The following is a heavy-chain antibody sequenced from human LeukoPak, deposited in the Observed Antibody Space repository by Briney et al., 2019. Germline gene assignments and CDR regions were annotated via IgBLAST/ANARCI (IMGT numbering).Heavy chain of an antibody. D-gene: IGHD3-22*01. CDR1: GYIVSGKY. J-gene: IGHJ3*01. V-gene: IGHV3-23*01. Sequence: GGSLRLSCAVSGYIVSGKYMGWVRQAPGKGLEWVSAISGSGGSTYYADSVKGRFTISRDNSKNTLYLQMNSLRAEDTAVYYCARVDQRFDSSGPLLVWGQGTMVTVSS. CDR3: ARVDQRFDSSGPLLV. CDR2: ISGSGGST.